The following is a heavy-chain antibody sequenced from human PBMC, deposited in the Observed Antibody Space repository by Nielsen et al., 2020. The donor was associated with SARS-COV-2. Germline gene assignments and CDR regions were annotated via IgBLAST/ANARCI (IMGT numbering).Heavy chain of an antibody. Sequence: GGSLRLSCAVSGFTFSSYWMHWVRQAPGKGLVWVSRINSDGSSTSYADSVKGRFTISRDNAKNTLYLQMNSLRAEDTAVYYCARENVLQRYGGNSSPYYYYGMDVWGQGTTVTVSS. CDR2: INSDGSST. CDR1: GFTFSSYW. V-gene: IGHV3-74*01. D-gene: IGHD4-23*01. CDR3: ARENVLQRYGGNSSPYYYYGMDV. J-gene: IGHJ6*02.